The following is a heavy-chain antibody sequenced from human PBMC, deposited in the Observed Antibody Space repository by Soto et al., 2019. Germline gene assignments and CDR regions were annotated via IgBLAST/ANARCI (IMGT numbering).Heavy chain of an antibody. J-gene: IGHJ4*02. V-gene: IGHV4-31*03. Sequence: PSETLSLTCTVSGGSISSGGYYWSWIRQHPGKGLEWIGYIYHSGSTYYNPSLRNRVTISVDLSKNQCSLKLKSVTAADTAVYYCARFEDSAYYGLFDSWGQGTLVTVSS. CDR2: IYHSGST. CDR1: GGSISSGGYY. CDR3: ARFEDSAYYGLFDS. D-gene: IGHD3-22*01.